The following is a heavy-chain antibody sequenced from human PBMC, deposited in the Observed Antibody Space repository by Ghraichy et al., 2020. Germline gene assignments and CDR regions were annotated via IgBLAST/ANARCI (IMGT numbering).Heavy chain of an antibody. V-gene: IGHV1-46*01. CDR3: ARGLTYDFWSGYAPEGGYFDY. Sequence: ASVKVSCKASGYTFTSYYMHWVRQAPGQGLEWMGIINPSGGSTSYAQKFQGRVTMTRDTSTSTVYMELSSLRSEDTAVYYCARGLTYDFWSGYAPEGGYFDYWGQGTLVTVSS. CDR1: GYTFTSYY. J-gene: IGHJ4*02. D-gene: IGHD3-3*01. CDR2: INPSGGST.